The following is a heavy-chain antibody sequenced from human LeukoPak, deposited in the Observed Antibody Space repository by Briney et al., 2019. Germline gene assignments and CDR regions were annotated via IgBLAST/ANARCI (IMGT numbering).Heavy chain of an antibody. J-gene: IGHJ4*02. CDR2: IYSGGST. CDR3: ARESDTAMGIDY. CDR1: GFTVSSNY. Sequence: GGSLRLSCAASGFTVSSNYMSWVRQAPGKGLEWVSVIYSGGSTYYADSVKGRFSISRDNSKNTLYLQMNSLRAEDTAVYYCARESDTAMGIDYWGQGTLVTVSS. V-gene: IGHV3-53*01. D-gene: IGHD5-18*01.